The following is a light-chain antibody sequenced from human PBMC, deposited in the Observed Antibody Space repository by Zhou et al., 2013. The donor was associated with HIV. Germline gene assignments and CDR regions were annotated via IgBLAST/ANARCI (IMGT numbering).Light chain of an antibody. J-gene: IGKJ4*01. CDR1: QSLLHSNGYNC. V-gene: IGKV2-28*01. CDR3: MQVLQSPLT. CDR2: LGS. Sequence: IVMTQSPLSLPVTPGEPASISCRSSQSLLHSNGYNCLDWYLQKPGQSPQLLMYLGSTRASGVPDRFSGSGSGTDFTLKISRVEAEDVGVYYCMQVLQSPLTFGGGTKVEI.